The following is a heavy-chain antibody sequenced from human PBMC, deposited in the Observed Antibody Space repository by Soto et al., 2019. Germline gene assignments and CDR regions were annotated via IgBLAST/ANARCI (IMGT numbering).Heavy chain of an antibody. D-gene: IGHD2-8*01. V-gene: IGHV1-18*01. CDR1: GYTFSRYG. CDR3: AKNGQPPYYYYGLDV. CDR2: ISGYNGAT. J-gene: IGHJ6*02. Sequence: QGQLVQSGGEVKKSGASVKVSCKASGYTFSRYGISWVRQAPGQGLEWMGWISGYNGATNYAQKFQGRVTMTIDTSTTTAYMELRRLTSDDTAVYYCAKNGQPPYYYYGLDVWGQGTTVTVSS.